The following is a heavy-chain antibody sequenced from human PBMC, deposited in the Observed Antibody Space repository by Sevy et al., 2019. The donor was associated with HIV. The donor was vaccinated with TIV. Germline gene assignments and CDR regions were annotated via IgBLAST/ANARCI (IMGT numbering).Heavy chain of an antibody. V-gene: IGHV3-15*01. Sequence: GGSLRLSCRASGFTFGNSWMTWVRQAPGKGLEWVGRIKREGEGGKTDYAGTVKGRFTISRDDSKNTLYLQMHSMKSDDPAVYYCTKNRGSWIDGVCGESFDSWGQGTLVTVSS. D-gene: IGHD2-8*01. J-gene: IGHJ4*02. CDR2: IKREGEGGKT. CDR1: GFTFGNSW. CDR3: TKNRGSWIDGVCGESFDS.